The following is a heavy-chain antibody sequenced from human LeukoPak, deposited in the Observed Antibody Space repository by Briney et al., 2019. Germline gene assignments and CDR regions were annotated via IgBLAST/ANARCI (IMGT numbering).Heavy chain of an antibody. V-gene: IGHV1-46*01. D-gene: IGHD6-6*01. Sequence: ASVKVSCKAYGYTFTSYYMQWVRHAPGQGLEWMGIINPSGGSTSYAQKFQGRVTMTRDMSTSTVYMELSSLRSEDTAVYYCARERYSSSFDYWGQGTLVTVSS. CDR2: INPSGGST. CDR3: ARERYSSSFDY. J-gene: IGHJ4*02. CDR1: GYTFTSYY.